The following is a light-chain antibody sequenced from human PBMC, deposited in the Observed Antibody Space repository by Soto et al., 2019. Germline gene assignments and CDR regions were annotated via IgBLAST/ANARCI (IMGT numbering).Light chain of an antibody. V-gene: IGKV3-11*01. CDR3: QHRGNWPPLT. J-gene: IGKJ4*01. Sequence: EIVLTQSPATLSLSPGERATLSCRASQSVSNYLAWYQQKPGQAPRLLIYDASNRATGIPARFSGSGSGTDFTLTLSSLGPVDFAVYYCQHRGNWPPLTFGGGTKVEL. CDR1: QSVSNY. CDR2: DAS.